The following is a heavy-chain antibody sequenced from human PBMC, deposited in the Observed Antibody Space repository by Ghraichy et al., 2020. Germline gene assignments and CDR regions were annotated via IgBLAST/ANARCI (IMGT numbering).Heavy chain of an antibody. CDR1: GFTFSTYW. Sequence: GGSLRLSCAASGFTFSTYWMSWVRQAPGKGLEWVANIKQDGSEKYYVDSVKGRFTISRDIAKNSLYLQMNSLRAEDTAVYYCARDLPGNCGSSSCYLFDFWGQGTLVTVSS. J-gene: IGHJ4*02. CDR2: IKQDGSEK. CDR3: ARDLPGNCGSSSCYLFDF. D-gene: IGHD2-2*01. V-gene: IGHV3-7*01.